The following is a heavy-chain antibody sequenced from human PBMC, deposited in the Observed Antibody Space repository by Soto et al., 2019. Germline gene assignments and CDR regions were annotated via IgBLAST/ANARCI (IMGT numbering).Heavy chain of an antibody. CDR1: GFTFSSYG. J-gene: IGHJ6*03. CDR2: ISYDGSNK. V-gene: IGHV3-30*18. CDR3: AKDVGGSYCSGGSCYSFSYYYYMDV. D-gene: IGHD2-15*01. Sequence: GGSLRLSCAASGFTFSSYGMHWVRQAPGKGLEWVAVISYDGSNKYYADSVKGRFTISRDNYKNTLYLQMNSLRAEDTAVYYCAKDVGGSYCSGGSCYSFSYYYYMDVWGKGTTVTVSS.